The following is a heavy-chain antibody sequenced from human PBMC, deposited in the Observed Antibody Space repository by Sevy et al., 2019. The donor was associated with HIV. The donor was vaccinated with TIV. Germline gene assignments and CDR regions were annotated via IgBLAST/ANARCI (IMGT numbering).Heavy chain of an antibody. J-gene: IGHJ4*02. CDR1: GFTFSSYT. CDR3: ARWPSRIVVVPAAIGGNNY. CDR2: ISYDGSNK. Sequence: GGSLRLSCAASGFTFSSYTMHWVRQAPGKGLEWVAVISYDGSNKYDADSVKGRLTISRDNSKNTLYMQMNSLSSEETAVYYCARWPSRIVVVPAAIGGNNYWGQGTLVTVSS. D-gene: IGHD2-2*02. V-gene: IGHV3-30*04.